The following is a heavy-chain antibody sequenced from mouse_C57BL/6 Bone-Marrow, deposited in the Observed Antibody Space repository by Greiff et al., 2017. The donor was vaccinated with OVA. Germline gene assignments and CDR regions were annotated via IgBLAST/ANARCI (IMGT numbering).Heavy chain of an antibody. Sequence: QVQLQQSGADLAKPGASVKLSCKASGYTFTSYWMHWVKQRPGQGLEWIGYINPSSGYTKYNQKFKDKATLSADKSSSTASMQLSSLTYEDSAVYYCARYREWLLSYYFDYWGQGTTLTVSS. CDR2: INPSSGYT. V-gene: IGHV1-7*01. D-gene: IGHD2-3*01. J-gene: IGHJ2*01. CDR1: GYTFTSYW. CDR3: ARYREWLLSYYFDY.